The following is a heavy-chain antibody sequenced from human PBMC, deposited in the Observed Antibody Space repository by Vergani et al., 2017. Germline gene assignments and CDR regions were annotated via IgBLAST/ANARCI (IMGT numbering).Heavy chain of an antibody. V-gene: IGHV3-23*01. CDR2: ISGSGGST. CDR1: GFTFSSYA. J-gene: IGHJ6*04. Sequence: EVQLLESGGGLVQPGGSLRLSCAASGFTFSSYAMSWVRQAPGKGLEWVSAISGSGGSTYYADSVKGRFTISRDNSKNTLYLQMNSLRAEDTAVYYCARDKVAGYCSGGSCYSTYPLDVWGKGTTVTVSS. D-gene: IGHD2-15*01. CDR3: ARDKVAGYCSGGSCYSTYPLDV.